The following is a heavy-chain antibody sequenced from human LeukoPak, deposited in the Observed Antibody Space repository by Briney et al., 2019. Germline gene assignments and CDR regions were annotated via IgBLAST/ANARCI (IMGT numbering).Heavy chain of an antibody. CDR2: IYYSGST. V-gene: IGHV4-59*01. D-gene: IGHD5-18*01. CDR1: GGSISSYY. CDR3: ARSGYSYGADAFDI. J-gene: IGHJ3*02. Sequence: SETLSLTCIVSGGSISSYYWSWIRQPPGNGLEWIGYIYYSGSTNYNPSLKSRVTISVATSKNQFSLKLSSVTAADTAVYYCARSGYSYGADAFDIWGQGTMVTVSS.